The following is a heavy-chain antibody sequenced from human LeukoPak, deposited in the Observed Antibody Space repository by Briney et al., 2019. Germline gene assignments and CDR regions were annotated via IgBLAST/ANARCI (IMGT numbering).Heavy chain of an antibody. CDR3: ARDQVQLWLRGFDP. CDR2: INPDSGGT. D-gene: IGHD5-18*01. Sequence: ASVKVSCKASGYTFTDYYMHWVRQAPGQGFEWMGWINPDSGGTNYAQKFQGRVTMTTDTSTSTVYMEVRGLRSDDTAVYYCARDQVQLWLRGFDPWGQGTLVTVSS. J-gene: IGHJ5*02. V-gene: IGHV1-2*02. CDR1: GYTFTDYY.